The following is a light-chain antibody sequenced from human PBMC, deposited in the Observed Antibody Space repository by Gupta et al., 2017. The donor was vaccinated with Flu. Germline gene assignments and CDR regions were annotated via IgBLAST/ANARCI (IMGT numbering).Light chain of an antibody. Sequence: QSALTQPASVSGSPGQPITISCTGSSSDVGGYNSVSWYQQHPGKAPKLMIYEVSNRPSGVSNRFSGSKSGNTASLTISGLQAEDEADYYCSSYTSSSTPVFGTGTKVTVL. CDR2: EVS. J-gene: IGLJ1*01. CDR1: SSDVGGYNS. V-gene: IGLV2-14*01. CDR3: SSYTSSSTPV.